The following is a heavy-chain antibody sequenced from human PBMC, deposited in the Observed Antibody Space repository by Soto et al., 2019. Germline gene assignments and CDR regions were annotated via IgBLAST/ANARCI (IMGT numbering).Heavy chain of an antibody. CDR2: IIPIPGIA. D-gene: IGHD2-2*01. CDR3: SRTYLRRDIVVVTAAMDYMDV. V-gene: IGHV1-69*02. CDR1: GGTFSSYT. Sequence: QVQLVQSGAEVKNPGSSVKVSCKASGGTFSSYTISWVRQAPGQGLEWMGRIIPIPGIANYAQKFQGRVTITADKSTSTAYMELSSLRSEDTAVYYCSRTYLRRDIVVVTAAMDYMDVWGKGTTVTVSS. J-gene: IGHJ6*03.